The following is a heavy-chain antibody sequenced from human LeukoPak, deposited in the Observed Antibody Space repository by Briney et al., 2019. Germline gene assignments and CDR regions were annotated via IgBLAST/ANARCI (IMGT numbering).Heavy chain of an antibody. J-gene: IGHJ6*02. Sequence: GGSLRLSCTASGSSFRSFAMSWVRQAPGQGLEWVSSISGGGEDTYYADSVKGRFTISRDNSETTLYLQMNSLGADDTALYYCARTIAQYTNTWLYYYYGLDVWGQGTTVTVSS. CDR2: ISGGGEDT. CDR3: ARTIAQYTNTWLYYYYGLDV. D-gene: IGHD6-13*01. V-gene: IGHV3-23*01. CDR1: GSSFRSFA.